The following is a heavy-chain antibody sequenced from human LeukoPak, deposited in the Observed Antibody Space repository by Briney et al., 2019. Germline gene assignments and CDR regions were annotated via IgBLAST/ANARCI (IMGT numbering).Heavy chain of an antibody. CDR1: GYTFTSYG. Sequence: ASVKVSCKASGYTFTSYGISWVRQAPGQGLEWMGWISAYNGNTNYAQKLQGRVTITTDTSTSTAYMELRSLRPDDTAVYYCARVGYCSGGSCSRFDPWGQGTLVTVSS. V-gene: IGHV1-18*01. CDR3: ARVGYCSGGSCSRFDP. D-gene: IGHD2-15*01. J-gene: IGHJ5*02. CDR2: ISAYNGNT.